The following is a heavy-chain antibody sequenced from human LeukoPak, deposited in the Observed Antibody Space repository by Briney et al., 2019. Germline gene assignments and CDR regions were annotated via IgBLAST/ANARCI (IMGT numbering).Heavy chain of an antibody. Sequence: GGSLRLSCAVSGFSINNYWMTWYRQAPRKGLECVAHIKGDASEKYYLDSVKGRFTISRDNAKNSLYLQMNSLRAEDTAVYYCARQAGVTWGQGTLVTVSS. CDR1: GFSINNYW. D-gene: IGHD6-19*01. CDR3: ARQAGVT. V-gene: IGHV3-7*01. J-gene: IGHJ5*02. CDR2: IKGDASEK.